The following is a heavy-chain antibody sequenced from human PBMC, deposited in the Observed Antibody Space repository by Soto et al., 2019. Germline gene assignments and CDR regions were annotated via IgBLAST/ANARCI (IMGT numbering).Heavy chain of an antibody. Sequence: PSQTLSLTCAISGDSVSSNSAAWNWIRQSPSRGLEWLGRTYYRSKWYNDYAVSVKGRITINPDTSKNQFSLQLNSVTPEDTAVYYCARDLAGGDRYYDFWSGYPPYYYCGMEVWGQGTTVTVS. V-gene: IGHV6-1*01. J-gene: IGHJ6*02. CDR1: GDSVSSNSAA. CDR3: ARDLAGGDRYYDFWSGYPPYYYCGMEV. D-gene: IGHD3-3*01. CDR2: TYYRSKWYN.